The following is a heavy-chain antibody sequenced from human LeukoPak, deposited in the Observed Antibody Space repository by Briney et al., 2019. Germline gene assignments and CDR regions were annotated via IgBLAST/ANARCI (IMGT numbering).Heavy chain of an antibody. CDR2: IIPNFGTA. V-gene: IGHV1-69*13. CDR3: ATGGGPIAAAGSNPNYYYYYGMDV. J-gene: IGHJ6*02. Sequence: ASVKVSCKASGGTFSSYAISWVRQAPGQGLEWMGGIIPNFGTANYAQKFQGRVTITADESTSTAYMELSSLRSEDTAVYYCATGGGPIAAAGSNPNYYYYYGMDVWGQGTTVTVSS. D-gene: IGHD6-13*01. CDR1: GGTFSSYA.